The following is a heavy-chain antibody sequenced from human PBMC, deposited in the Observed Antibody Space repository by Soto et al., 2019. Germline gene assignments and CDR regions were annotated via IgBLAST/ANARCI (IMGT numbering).Heavy chain of an antibody. CDR3: ARASPQYYYDSSGYPFDP. CDR2: IIPIFGTA. CDR1: GGTFSSYA. J-gene: IGHJ5*02. V-gene: IGHV1-69*06. D-gene: IGHD3-22*01. Sequence: SVKVSCKASGGTFSSYAISWVRQAPGQGLEWMGGIIPIFGTANYAQKFQGRVTITADKSTSTAYMELSSLRSEDTAVYYCARASPQYYYDSSGYPFDPWGQGTLVTVSS.